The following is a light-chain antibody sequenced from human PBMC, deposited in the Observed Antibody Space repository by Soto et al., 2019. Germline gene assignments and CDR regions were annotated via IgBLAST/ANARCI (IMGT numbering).Light chain of an antibody. Sequence: EIVLTQSPRSLSMSPGERATLSCRASQSVDSTFFAWYQQKPGQAPRLLIYGASKRATGIPDRFSGSGSGTDFTLTISRLEPEDFAVYYCQQYVSSVTFGQGTKVEIK. CDR3: QQYVSSVT. CDR1: QSVDSTF. V-gene: IGKV3-20*01. CDR2: GAS. J-gene: IGKJ1*01.